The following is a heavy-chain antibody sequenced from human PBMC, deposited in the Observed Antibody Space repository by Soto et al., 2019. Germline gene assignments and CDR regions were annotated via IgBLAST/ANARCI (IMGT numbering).Heavy chain of an antibody. CDR3: ARAGLDPNNFDY. CDR2: IYYSGST. CDR1: GGSISSYY. Sequence: PSETLSLTCTVSGGSISSYYWSWIRQPPGKGLEWIGYIYYSGSTNYNPSLKSRVTISVDTSKNQFSLKLSSVTAADTAVYYCARAGLDPNNFDYWGQGTLVTVSS. J-gene: IGHJ4*02. V-gene: IGHV4-59*01. D-gene: IGHD6-19*01.